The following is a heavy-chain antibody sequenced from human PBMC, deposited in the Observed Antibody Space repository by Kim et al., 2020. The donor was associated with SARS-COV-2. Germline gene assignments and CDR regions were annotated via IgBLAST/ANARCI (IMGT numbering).Heavy chain of an antibody. V-gene: IGHV3-23*01. J-gene: IGHJ6*02. CDR2: ISGSGGST. Sequence: GGSLRLSCAASGFTFSSYAMSWVRQAPGKGLEWVSAISGSGGSTYYADSVKGRFTISRDNSKNTLYLQMNSLRAEDTAVYYCAKDTPYYYDSSGYYPQDVWGQGTTVTVSS. D-gene: IGHD3-22*01. CDR1: GFTFSSYA. CDR3: AKDTPYYYDSSGYYPQDV.